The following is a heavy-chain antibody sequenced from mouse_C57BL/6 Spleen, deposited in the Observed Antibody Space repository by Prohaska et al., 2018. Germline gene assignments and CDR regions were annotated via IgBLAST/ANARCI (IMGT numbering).Heavy chain of an antibody. V-gene: IGHV5-6*01. D-gene: IGHD1-1*01. CDR2: ISSGGSYT. CDR3: ARQGYGSSYGYFDY. Sequence: LVWVATISSGGSYTYYPDSVKGRFTITRDNANNTLYLQMSSLKSEDTAMYYCARQGYGSSYGYFDYWGQGTTLTVSS. J-gene: IGHJ2*01.